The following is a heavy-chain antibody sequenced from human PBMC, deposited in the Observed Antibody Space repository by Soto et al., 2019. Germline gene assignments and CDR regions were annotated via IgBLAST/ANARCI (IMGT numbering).Heavy chain of an antibody. CDR3: ARDDPDYGDPPGY. D-gene: IGHD4-17*01. V-gene: IGHV3-7*01. J-gene: IGHJ4*02. CDR1: GFTFSSYW. CDR2: IKQDGSEK. Sequence: GGSLRLSCAASGFTFSSYWMSWVRQAPGKGLEWVANIKQDGSEKYYVDSVKGRFTISRDNAKNSLYLQMNSLRAEDTAVYYCARDDPDYGDPPGYWGQGTLVTVSS.